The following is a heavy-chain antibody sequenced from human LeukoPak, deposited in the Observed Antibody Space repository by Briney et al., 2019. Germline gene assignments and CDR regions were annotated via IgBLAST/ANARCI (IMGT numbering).Heavy chain of an antibody. D-gene: IGHD6-19*01. J-gene: IGHJ3*02. CDR3: ARESIAVPGDAFDI. CDR1: GGSISSYY. V-gene: IGHV4-59*01. CDR2: IFYGGST. Sequence: SETLSLTCTVSGGSISSYYWSWIRQPPGKGLEWIGYIFYGGSTNYNPSLKSRVTLSVDTFKNQFSLKLSSVTAADTAVYYCARESIAVPGDAFDIWGQGTMVTVSS.